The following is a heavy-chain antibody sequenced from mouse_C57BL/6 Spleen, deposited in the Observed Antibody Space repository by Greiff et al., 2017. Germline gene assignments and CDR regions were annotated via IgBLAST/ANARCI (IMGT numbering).Heavy chain of an antibody. V-gene: IGHV1-85*01. CDR2: IYTRDGST. CDR1: GYTFTSYD. Sequence: QVQLQQSGPELVKPGASVKLSCKASGYTFTSYDINWVKQRPGQGLEWNGWIYTRDGSTKYNEKFKGKATLTVDTSSSTAYMELHSLTSEDSAVYFCARRDYGSSPDYWGQGTTLTVSS. CDR3: ARRDYGSSPDY. D-gene: IGHD1-1*01. J-gene: IGHJ2*01.